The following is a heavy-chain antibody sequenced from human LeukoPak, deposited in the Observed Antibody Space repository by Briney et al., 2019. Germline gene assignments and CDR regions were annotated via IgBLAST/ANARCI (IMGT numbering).Heavy chain of an antibody. CDR3: AKRGVVIRVILVGFHKEAYYFDS. CDR1: GTTLSNYG. V-gene: IGHV3-23*01. Sequence: GVSLRLSCAVSGTTLSNYGMSWVRQAPGKGLEWVAGISDSGGSTNYADSVKGRFTISRDNPKNTLYLQMNSLRAEDTAVYLCAKRGVVIRVILVGFHKEAYYFDSWGQGALVTVSS. J-gene: IGHJ4*02. D-gene: IGHD3-22*01. CDR2: ISDSGGST.